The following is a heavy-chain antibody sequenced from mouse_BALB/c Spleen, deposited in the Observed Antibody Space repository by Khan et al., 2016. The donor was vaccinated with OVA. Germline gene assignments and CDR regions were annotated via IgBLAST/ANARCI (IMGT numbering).Heavy chain of an antibody. CDR1: GFNIKDYY. CDR3: DAAKLSLWFPS. V-gene: IGHV14-4*02. Sequence: VQLQQSGAEFVRSGASVKLSCTTSGFNIKDYYMHWVKQRPKRGLEWIGWIDPENGDTEFAPKFPGKATMTADPSSHTAYLHLSSLTSEDTAVYYGDAAKLSLWFPSWGQGTLVTVSA. J-gene: IGHJ3*01. CDR2: IDPENGDT. D-gene: IGHD1-3*01.